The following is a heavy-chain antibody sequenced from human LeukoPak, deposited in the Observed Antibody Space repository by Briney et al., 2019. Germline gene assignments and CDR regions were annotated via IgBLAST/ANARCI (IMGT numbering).Heavy chain of an antibody. D-gene: IGHD3-9*01. CDR3: AKDDYDILTGSFQH. J-gene: IGHJ1*01. V-gene: IGHV3-23*01. CDR1: GFTFSSYA. Sequence: GGPLRLSCAASGFTFSSYAMSWVRQAPGKGLEWVSAISGSGGSTYYADSVKGRFTISRDNSKNTLYLQMNSLRAEDTAVYYCAKDDYDILTGSFQHWGQGTLVTVSS. CDR2: ISGSGGST.